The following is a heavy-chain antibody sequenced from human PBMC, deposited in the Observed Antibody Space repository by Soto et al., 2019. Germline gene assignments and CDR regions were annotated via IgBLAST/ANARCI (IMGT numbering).Heavy chain of an antibody. D-gene: IGHD1-7*01. J-gene: IGHJ5*02. Sequence: PSETLSLTCTVSGGSMSSSNWWNWVRQSPGKGLEWIGEAHHSGRTNYNPSLKSRVTTSVDKSKNQFSLRLSSVTAADTAVYYCARANWNYGPFAPWGQGTLVTVSS. V-gene: IGHV4-4*02. CDR2: AHHSGRT. CDR3: ARANWNYGPFAP. CDR1: GGSMSSSNW.